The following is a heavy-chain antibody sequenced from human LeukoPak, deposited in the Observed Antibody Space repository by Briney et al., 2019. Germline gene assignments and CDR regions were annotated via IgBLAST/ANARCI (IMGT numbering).Heavy chain of an antibody. CDR3: ARAGTYYYYHMDV. V-gene: IGHV5-51*01. CDR1: GYSFTSYW. J-gene: IGHJ6*03. D-gene: IGHD6-19*01. CDR2: IHPGDSDT. Sequence: GESLKISCKGSGYSFTSYWIGWVRQMPGKGLEWMGSIHPGDSDTRYSPSFQGQVTISPDKSISTAYLQWSRLKASDTRIYYCARAGTYYYYHMDVWGKGTTVTVFS.